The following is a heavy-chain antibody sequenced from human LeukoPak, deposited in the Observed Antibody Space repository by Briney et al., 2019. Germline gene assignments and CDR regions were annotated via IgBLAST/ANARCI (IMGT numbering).Heavy chain of an antibody. CDR1: GFTFGAYY. Sequence: GESLRLSCAASGFTFGAYYMTWVRQAPGKGLEWVANIKQDGSEKYYVDSVKGRFTISRDNANNSLYLQMNSLRAEDTAVYYCARMSGIAVAAIWISYFDFWGQGTLVTVSS. CDR2: IKQDGSEK. V-gene: IGHV3-7*03. J-gene: IGHJ4*02. CDR3: ARMSGIAVAAIWISYFDF. D-gene: IGHD6-19*01.